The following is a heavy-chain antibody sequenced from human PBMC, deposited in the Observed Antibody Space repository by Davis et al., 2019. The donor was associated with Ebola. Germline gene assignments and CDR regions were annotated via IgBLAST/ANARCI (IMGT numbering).Heavy chain of an antibody. V-gene: IGHV3-33*01. CDR2: IWYDGSNK. J-gene: IGHJ2*01. CDR1: GFTFSSYG. CDR3: ASLGDIVVVVAATHNWYFDL. Sequence: GESLKISCAASGFTFSSYGMHWVRQAPGKGLEWVAVIWYDGSNKYYADSVKGRFTISRDNSKNTLYLQMNSLRAEDTAVYYCASLGDIVVVVAATHNWYFDLWGRGTLVTVSS. D-gene: IGHD2-15*01.